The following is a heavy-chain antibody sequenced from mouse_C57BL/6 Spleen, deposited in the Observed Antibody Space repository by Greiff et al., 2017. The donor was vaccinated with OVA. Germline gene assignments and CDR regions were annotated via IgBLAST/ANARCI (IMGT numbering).Heavy chain of an antibody. V-gene: IGHV1-26*01. D-gene: IGHD2-4*01. Sequence: EVQLQQSGPELVKPGASVKISCKASGYTFTDYYMNWVKQSHGKSLEWIGDINPNNGGTSYNQKFKGKATLTVDKSSSTAYMELRSLTSEDSAVYYCARGGDYDGGYYFDYWGQGTTLTVSS. J-gene: IGHJ2*01. CDR1: GYTFTDYY. CDR2: INPNNGGT. CDR3: ARGGDYDGGYYFDY.